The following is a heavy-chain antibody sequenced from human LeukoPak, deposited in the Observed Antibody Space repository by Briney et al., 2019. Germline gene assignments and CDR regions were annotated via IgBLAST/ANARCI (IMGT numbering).Heavy chain of an antibody. V-gene: IGHV4-4*02. D-gene: IGHD3-16*01. Sequence: SGTLSLTCAVSGGSISSSNWWTWVRQLPGKGLEWIGEIYHSGSTTYNPSLKSRVTISVDKSKNQFSLKLSSVTAADTAVYYCARWGSSSGRYYFDSWGQGTLVIVSS. J-gene: IGHJ4*02. CDR2: IYHSGST. CDR3: ARWGSSSGRYYFDS. CDR1: GGSISSSNW.